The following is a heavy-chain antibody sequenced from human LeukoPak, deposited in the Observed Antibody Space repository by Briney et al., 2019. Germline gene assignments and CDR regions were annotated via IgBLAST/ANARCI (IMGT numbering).Heavy chain of an antibody. D-gene: IGHD3-16*02. V-gene: IGHV4-4*07. CDR1: GGSISSYY. J-gene: IGHJ6*02. CDR2: IYTSGST. Sequence: SETLSLTCTVSGGSISSYYWSWIRQPAGKGLEWIGRIYTSGSTNYNPSLKSRVTMSVDTSKNQFSLKLSSVTAADTAVYYCARGTYYDYVWGSYPRAYYGIDVWGQGTTVTVSS. CDR3: ARGTYYDYVWGSYPRAYYGIDV.